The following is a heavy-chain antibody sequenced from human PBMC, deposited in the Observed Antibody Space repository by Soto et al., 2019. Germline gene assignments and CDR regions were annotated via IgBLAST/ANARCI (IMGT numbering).Heavy chain of an antibody. CDR1: GFTFSSYA. CDR3: ARGPVTPSYYYYGMDV. CDR2: ISYDGSNK. J-gene: IGHJ6*02. V-gene: IGHV3-30-3*01. D-gene: IGHD4-17*01. Sequence: GGSLRLSCAASGFTFSSYAMHWVRQAPGKGLEWVAVISYDGSNKYYADSVKGRFTISRDNSKNTLYLQMNSLRAEDTAVYYCARGPVTPSYYYYGMDVWGQGTTVTVS.